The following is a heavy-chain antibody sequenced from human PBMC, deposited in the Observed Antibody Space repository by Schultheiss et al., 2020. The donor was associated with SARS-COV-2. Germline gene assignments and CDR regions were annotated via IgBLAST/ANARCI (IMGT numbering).Heavy chain of an antibody. CDR3: AADRVAGRNYYYYYGMDV. Sequence: SVKVSCKASGFTFTSSAMQWVRQARGQRLEWIGWIVVGSGNTNYAQKFQERVTITRDISTSTAYMELSSLRSEDTAVYYCAADRVAGRNYYYYYGMDVWGQGTTVTVSS. D-gene: IGHD6-19*01. CDR2: IVVGSGNT. V-gene: IGHV1-58*02. J-gene: IGHJ6*02. CDR1: GFTFTSSA.